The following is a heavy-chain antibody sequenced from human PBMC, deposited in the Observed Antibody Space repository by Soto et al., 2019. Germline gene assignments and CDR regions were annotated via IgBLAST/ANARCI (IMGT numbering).Heavy chain of an antibody. Sequence: QITLKESGPTLVKPTQTLTLTCTFSGFSLSTSGEGVGWVRQPQGQALEWLVSIYWDDNERNSPSLKSRLSITKDTSRNQVVLTMTNMDPVDTAKYYCAHNRRAGGRCFDYWGQGTLVTVSS. CDR2: IYWDDNE. CDR1: GFSLSTSGEG. V-gene: IGHV2-5*02. CDR3: AHNRRAGGRCFDY. D-gene: IGHD2-15*01. J-gene: IGHJ4*02.